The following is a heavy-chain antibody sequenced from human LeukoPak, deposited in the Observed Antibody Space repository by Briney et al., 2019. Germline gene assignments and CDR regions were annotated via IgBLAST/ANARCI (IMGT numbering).Heavy chain of an antibody. Sequence: GGSLRLSCAASGFTFSSYAMHWVRQAPGKGLEWVAVISYDGSNKYYADSVKGRFTISRDNSKNTLYLQMNSLRAEDTAVYYCARDRVVGATRYWFDPWGQGTLVTVSS. J-gene: IGHJ5*02. V-gene: IGHV3-30*04. D-gene: IGHD1-26*01. CDR1: GFTFSSYA. CDR2: ISYDGSNK. CDR3: ARDRVVGATRYWFDP.